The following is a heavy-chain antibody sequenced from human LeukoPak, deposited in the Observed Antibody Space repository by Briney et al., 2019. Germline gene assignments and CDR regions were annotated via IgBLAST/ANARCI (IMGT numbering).Heavy chain of an antibody. CDR2: ISSNGGST. Sequence: GGSLRLSCPASGFTFSSYAMHWVRQAPGKGLEYVSAISSNGGSTYYADSVKGRFTISRDNSKNTLYLQMSSLRAEDTAVYYCVKDSTLWFGELLSGFDYWGQGTLVTVSS. CDR3: VKDSTLWFGELLSGFDY. J-gene: IGHJ4*02. CDR1: GFTFSSYA. V-gene: IGHV3-64D*06. D-gene: IGHD3-10*01.